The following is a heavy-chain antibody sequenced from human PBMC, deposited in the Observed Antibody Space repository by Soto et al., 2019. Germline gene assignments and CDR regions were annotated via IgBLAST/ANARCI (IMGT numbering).Heavy chain of an antibody. V-gene: IGHV1-3*01. D-gene: IGHD4-17*01. CDR2: INAGNGNT. Sequence: ASVKVSCKASGYTFTSYAMHWVRQTPGQRLEWMGWINAGNGNTKYSQKFQGRVTITRDTSASTAYMELSSLRSEDTAVYYCARSRYYGDHFDYWGQGTLVTVSS. CDR3: ARSRYYGDHFDY. J-gene: IGHJ4*02. CDR1: GYTFTSYA.